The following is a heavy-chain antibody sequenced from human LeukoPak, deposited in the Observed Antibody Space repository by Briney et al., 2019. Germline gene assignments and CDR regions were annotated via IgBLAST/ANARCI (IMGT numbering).Heavy chain of an antibody. D-gene: IGHD3-22*01. CDR1: GFSLSTSGVG. J-gene: IGHJ5*02. CDR3: AHSYYDTSGYHYNWFDP. V-gene: IGHV2-5*02. CDR2: IYWDDDK. Sequence: SGPTLVNPTQTLTLTCTFSGFSLSTSGVGVGWIRQPPGKALEWLALIYWDDDKRYSPSLKYRLTITKYTSKNQVVLTMTSMDPVDTATYYCAHSYYDTSGYHYNWFDPWGQGTLVTVSS.